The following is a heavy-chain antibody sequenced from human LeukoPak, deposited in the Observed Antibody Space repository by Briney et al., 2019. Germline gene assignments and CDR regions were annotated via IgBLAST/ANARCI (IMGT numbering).Heavy chain of an antibody. CDR2: MSWDGSNK. Sequence: GGSLRLACAASGFTFSSDGMHWVRQAPGKGLEWVAVMSWDGSNKYYAGSVKGRFTISRDNSKNTLYLQMNSLRAEDTAVYYCARAEYYDFWSGYFAHFDYWGQGTLVTVSS. D-gene: IGHD3-3*01. CDR3: ARAEYYDFWSGYFAHFDY. J-gene: IGHJ4*02. V-gene: IGHV3-30*03. CDR1: GFTFSSDG.